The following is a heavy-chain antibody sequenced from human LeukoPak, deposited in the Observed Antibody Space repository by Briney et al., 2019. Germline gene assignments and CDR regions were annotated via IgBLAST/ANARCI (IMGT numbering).Heavy chain of an antibody. V-gene: IGHV3-23*01. CDR3: ARCIPGYNYGPWYFDL. J-gene: IGHJ2*01. D-gene: IGHD5-18*01. CDR1: GFTLSSYA. Sequence: GGSLRLSCAASGFTLSSYAMSWVRQAPGKGLEWVSAISVSGNTYHADSVKGRFTISRDSSKNTLYLQMNRLRAEDAAVYYCARCIPGYNYGPWYFDLWGRGTLVTVSS. CDR2: ISVSGNT.